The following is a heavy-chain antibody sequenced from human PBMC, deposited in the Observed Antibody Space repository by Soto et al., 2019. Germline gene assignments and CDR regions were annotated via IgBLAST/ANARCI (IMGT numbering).Heavy chain of an antibody. J-gene: IGHJ4*02. CDR2: ISASGANT. CDR1: GFTFNNFA. Sequence: EVQLLESGGGLVPPGGPLRLSCAASGFTFNNFAMIWVRQAPGKGLQWVSAISASGANTFYADSVKGRFTVSRDNSKNTLFLQVNRLRAEDTAVYYCAKLISSGSYYWGQGTLVTVSS. D-gene: IGHD3-10*01. CDR3: AKLISSGSYY. V-gene: IGHV3-23*01.